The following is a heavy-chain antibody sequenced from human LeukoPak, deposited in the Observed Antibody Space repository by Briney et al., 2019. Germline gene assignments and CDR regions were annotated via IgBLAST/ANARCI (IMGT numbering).Heavy chain of an antibody. J-gene: IGHJ3*02. CDR3: ARGLRHYYGSGSYFWSDAFDI. CDR1: GYTFTSYD. V-gene: IGHV1-8*01. CDR2: MNPNSGNT. D-gene: IGHD3-10*01. Sequence: EASVKVSCKASGYTFTSYDINWVRQATGQGLEWMGWMNPNSGNTGYAQKFQGRVTMTRNTSIRTAYMELSSLRSEDTAVYYCARGLRHYYGSGSYFWSDAFDIWGQGTMVTVSS.